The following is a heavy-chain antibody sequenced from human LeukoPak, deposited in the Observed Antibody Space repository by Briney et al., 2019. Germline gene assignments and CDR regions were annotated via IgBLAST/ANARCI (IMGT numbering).Heavy chain of an antibody. D-gene: IGHD3-10*01. CDR3: AREGTSGGLNWLDP. CDR1: GGSVSSGSHY. J-gene: IGHJ5*02. Sequence: SETLSLTCTVSGGSVSSGSHYWSWIRQPPGKGLEWIGYIYYTGSTNYNPSLKSRVTMSVDTSKNQFSLRLSSVNAADTAVYFCAREGTSGGLNWLDPWGQGTLVTVSS. CDR2: IYYTGST. V-gene: IGHV4-61*01.